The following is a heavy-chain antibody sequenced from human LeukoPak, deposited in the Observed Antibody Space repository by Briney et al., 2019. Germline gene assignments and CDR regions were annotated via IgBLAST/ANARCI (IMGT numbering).Heavy chain of an antibody. Sequence: HPGGSLRLSCAASGFTFSSYSMNWVRQAPGKGREWVSYISSSSSTIYYADSVKGRFTISRDNAKNSLYLQMNSLRAEDTAVYYCARDTNQLLSYWGQGTLVTVSS. D-gene: IGHD2-2*01. CDR1: GFTFSSYS. J-gene: IGHJ4*02. CDR3: ARDTNQLLSY. CDR2: ISSSSSTI. V-gene: IGHV3-48*01.